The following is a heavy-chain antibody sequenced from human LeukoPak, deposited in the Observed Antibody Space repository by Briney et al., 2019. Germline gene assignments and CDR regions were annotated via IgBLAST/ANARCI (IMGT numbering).Heavy chain of an antibody. CDR2: IYSGGST. CDR3: ARVMAAAQYY. D-gene: IGHD6-13*01. CDR1: GFTVSSNY. J-gene: IGHJ4*02. V-gene: IGHV3-53*01. Sequence: GGSLRLSCAASGFTVSSNYMSWVRQAPGKGLEWVSVIYSGGSTYYADSVKGRFTISRDNSKNTLNLQMNSLRAEDTAVYYCARVMAAAQYYWGQGTLVTVSS.